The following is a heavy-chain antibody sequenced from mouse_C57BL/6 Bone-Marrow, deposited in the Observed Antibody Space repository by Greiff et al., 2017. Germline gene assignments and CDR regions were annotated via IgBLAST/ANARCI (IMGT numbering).Heavy chain of an antibody. Sequence: QVQLQQPGAELVRPGTSVKLSCKASGYTFTSYWMHWVKQRPGQGLEWIGVIDPSDSYTNYNQKFKGKATLTVDTSSSTAYMQLSSLTSEDSSVYYCARGGPLWSQGTTLTVSS. CDR2: IDPSDSYT. J-gene: IGHJ2*01. CDR3: ARGGPL. CDR1: GYTFTSYW. V-gene: IGHV1-59*01.